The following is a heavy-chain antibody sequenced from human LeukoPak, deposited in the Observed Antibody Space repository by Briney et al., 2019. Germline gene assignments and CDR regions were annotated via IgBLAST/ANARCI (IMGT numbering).Heavy chain of an antibody. V-gene: IGHV3-30*18. J-gene: IGHJ6*02. Sequence: GGSLRLSCAASGFTFSSNGMHWVRQAPGKGLEWVAVISYDGSNKYYADSVKGRITVSRDNSKNTLYLQMNSLRAEDTAVYYCAKTPYHYYGMDVWGQGTTVTVSS. CDR1: GFTFSSNG. CDR3: AKTPYHYYGMDV. CDR2: ISYDGSNK.